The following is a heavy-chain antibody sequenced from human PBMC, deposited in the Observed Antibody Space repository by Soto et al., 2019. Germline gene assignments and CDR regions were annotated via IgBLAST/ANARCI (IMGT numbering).Heavy chain of an antibody. D-gene: IGHD1-26*01. CDR1: GFTFSNYA. CDR3: ARTRSPVGTPFDF. J-gene: IGHJ4*02. Sequence: QVQLVESGGGVVQPGRSLRLSCAASGFTFSNYAMHWVRQAPGKGLEWVAVISYEGNNKYYADSVKGRFTISRDNSKNTLYLQMNSLRAEETAVFYCARTRSPVGTPFDFWGQGTLVTVSS. V-gene: IGHV3-30-3*01. CDR2: ISYEGNNK.